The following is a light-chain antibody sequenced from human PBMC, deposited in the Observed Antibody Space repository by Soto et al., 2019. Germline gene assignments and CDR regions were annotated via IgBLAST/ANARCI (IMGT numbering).Light chain of an antibody. CDR1: QTMSTY. J-gene: IGKJ1*01. Sequence: DIQMTQSPSPLSASVGDRVTITCRASQTMSTYLNWYQQQSGKAPKLLIYATDTLQSGVPSRFSGSGSGTDYTLTISSLQPEDFATYYCQQSYNTPQTFGQGTKVDIK. V-gene: IGKV1-39*01. CDR2: ATD. CDR3: QQSYNTPQT.